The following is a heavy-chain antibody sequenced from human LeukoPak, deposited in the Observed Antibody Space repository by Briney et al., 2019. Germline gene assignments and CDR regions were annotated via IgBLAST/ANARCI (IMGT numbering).Heavy chain of an antibody. D-gene: IGHD3-10*01. Sequence: PGGSLRLSCAASGFAVSSNYMSWVRQAPGKGLEWVSVIYSGGSTYYADSVKGRFTISRDNSKNTLYLQMNSLRAEDTAVYYCARESRGAFDPWGQGTLVTVSS. CDR3: ARESRGAFDP. J-gene: IGHJ5*02. CDR1: GFAVSSNY. CDR2: IYSGGST. V-gene: IGHV3-53*01.